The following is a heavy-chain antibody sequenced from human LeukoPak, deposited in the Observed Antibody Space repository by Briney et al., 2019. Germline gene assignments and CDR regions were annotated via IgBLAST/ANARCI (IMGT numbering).Heavy chain of an antibody. V-gene: IGHV3-23*01. J-gene: IGHJ4*02. CDR1: GFTFSSYA. Sequence: GGSLRLSCAASGFTFSSYAMSWVRQAPGKGLEWVSAISGSGGSTYYADSVKGRFTISRDNSKNTLYLQMNSLRAEDTAVYYCAKAVGRSGSFGYFDYWGQGTLVTVSS. D-gene: IGHD1-26*01. CDR3: AKAVGRSGSFGYFDY. CDR2: ISGSGGST.